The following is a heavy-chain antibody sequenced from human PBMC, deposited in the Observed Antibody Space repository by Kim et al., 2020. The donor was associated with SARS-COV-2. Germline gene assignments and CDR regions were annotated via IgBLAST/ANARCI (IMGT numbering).Heavy chain of an antibody. CDR1: GGTFSSYA. Sequence: SVKVSCKASGGTFSSYAISWVRQAPGQGLEWMGRIIPILGIANYAQKFQGRVTITADKSTSTAYMELSSLRSEDTAVYYCARLTGGVRRSREYYYYMDVWGKGTTVTVSS. J-gene: IGHJ6*03. CDR3: ARLTGGVRRSREYYYYMDV. D-gene: IGHD1-20*01. V-gene: IGHV1-69*04. CDR2: IIPILGIA.